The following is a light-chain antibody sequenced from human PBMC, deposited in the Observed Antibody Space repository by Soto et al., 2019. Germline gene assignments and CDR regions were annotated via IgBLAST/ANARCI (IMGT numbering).Light chain of an antibody. Sequence: QSALTQAASVCGSPGQSITISCTGTSSDVGSYNHVSWYQQHPGKAPKLIIYEVSKPPSGVSNRFSGSKSRNTASLTISGLQAEDEEDYYCCPFTSTNTLALFGEGTKLTVL. CDR3: CPFTSTNTLAL. J-gene: IGLJ3*02. CDR2: EVS. CDR1: SSDVGSYNH. V-gene: IGLV2-23*02.